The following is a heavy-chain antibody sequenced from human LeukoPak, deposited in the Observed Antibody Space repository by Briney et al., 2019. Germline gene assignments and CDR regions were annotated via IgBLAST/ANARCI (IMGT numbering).Heavy chain of an antibody. V-gene: IGHV4-39*01. CDR3: ATKKWDYYFDS. Sequence: SETLSLTCTVSGGSISSSSYYWGWIRQPPGKGLEWIGSIYYSGNTYYNPSLKSRVTVSVDTSKNQFSLKLASVTAADAAVYYCATKKWDYYFDSWGQGTLVTVSS. J-gene: IGHJ4*02. CDR1: GGSISSSSYY. D-gene: IGHD1-26*01. CDR2: IYYSGNT.